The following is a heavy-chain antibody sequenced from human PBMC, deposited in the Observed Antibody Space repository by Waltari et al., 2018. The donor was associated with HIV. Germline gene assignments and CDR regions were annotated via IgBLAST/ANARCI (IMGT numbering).Heavy chain of an antibody. CDR2: IYSGRST. J-gene: IGHJ6*02. D-gene: IGHD2-21*02. V-gene: IGHV3-66*01. Sequence: EVQLVESGGGLVQPGGYLRLSCAASGFTVSSNYMSWVRQAPGKGLEWGSGIYSGRSTYYADSVKGRFTISRDNSKNTLYLQMNSLRAEDTAVYYCASIAYCGGDCYPRGMDVWGQGTTVTVSS. CDR3: ASIAYCGGDCYPRGMDV. CDR1: GFTVSSNY.